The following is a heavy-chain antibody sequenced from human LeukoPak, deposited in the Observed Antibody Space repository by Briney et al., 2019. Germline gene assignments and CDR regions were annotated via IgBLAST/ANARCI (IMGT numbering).Heavy chain of an antibody. V-gene: IGHV4-39*01. CDR2: IYYSGST. J-gene: IGHJ4*02. CDR3: AGNEAGPIDY. Sequence: SETLSLTCTVSGGSISSSSYYWGWIRQPPGKGLEWIGSIYYSGSTYYNPSLKSRVTISVDTSKNQFSLKLSSVTAADTAVYYCAGNEAGPIDYWGQGTLVTVSS. CDR1: GGSISSSSYY.